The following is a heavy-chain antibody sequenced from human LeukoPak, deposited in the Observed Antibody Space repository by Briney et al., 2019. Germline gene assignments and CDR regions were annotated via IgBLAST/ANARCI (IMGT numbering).Heavy chain of an antibody. D-gene: IGHD2/OR15-2a*01. Sequence: GGCLRLSCAASGFTFSSYSMNWVRQARGKGLGWVSSISGSSSYIYYTGSVKGRFTISRDNSKNSLYLQMNSLRAEDTAMYYCAREGFYGEYYFDYWGQGTLVTVSS. J-gene: IGHJ4*02. CDR3: AREGFYGEYYFDY. V-gene: IGHV3-21*01. CDR1: GFTFSSYS. CDR2: ISGSSSYI.